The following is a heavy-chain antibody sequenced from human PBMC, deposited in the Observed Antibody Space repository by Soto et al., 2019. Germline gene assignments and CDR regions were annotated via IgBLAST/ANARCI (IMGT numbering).Heavy chain of an antibody. CDR1: GGTSSDYA. D-gene: IGHD1-7*01. V-gene: IGHV1-69*01. CDR2: IIPIFGTA. CDR3: AGSFKYVSGTVEALDV. J-gene: IGHJ3*01. Sequence: QVLMVQSGTEVKKPGSSVKVSCQASGGTSSDYALTWVRQAPGQGLEWMGGIIPIFGTANYAQRFQGRVSITADESSITAYMELSSLKSEDTAVYYCAGSFKYVSGTVEALDVWGHGTMVMVSS.